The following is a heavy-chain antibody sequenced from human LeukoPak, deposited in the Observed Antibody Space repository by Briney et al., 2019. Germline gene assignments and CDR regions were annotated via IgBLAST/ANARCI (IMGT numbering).Heavy chain of an antibody. CDR2: INYSGST. V-gene: IGHV4-34*01. CDR3: ARGGLSYYYGSSSFDY. D-gene: IGHD3-10*01. CDR1: GGSFSGYY. J-gene: IGHJ4*02. Sequence: SETLSLTCAVYGGSFSGYYWSWIRQPPGKGLELMGEINYSGSTNYNPSLKSRVTISVDTSKNQFSLKLNSMTAADTAVYYCARGGLSYYYGSSSFDYWGQGTLVTVSS.